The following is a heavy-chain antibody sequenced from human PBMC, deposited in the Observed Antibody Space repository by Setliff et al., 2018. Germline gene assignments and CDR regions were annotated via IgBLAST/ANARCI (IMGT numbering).Heavy chain of an antibody. CDR2: VYYSGTA. V-gene: IGHV4-59*01. D-gene: IGHD5-12*01. CDR3: ARGGTFRYFDF. J-gene: IGHJ4*02. Sequence: ASETLSLTCTVSDGSLSTYYWSWIRQPPGKGLEFIGYVYYSGTANYSPSLRSRLTISVDTSKNQFSLKLRSVTAADPAVYYCARGGTFRYFDFWGQGAPVTVSS. CDR1: DGSLSTYY.